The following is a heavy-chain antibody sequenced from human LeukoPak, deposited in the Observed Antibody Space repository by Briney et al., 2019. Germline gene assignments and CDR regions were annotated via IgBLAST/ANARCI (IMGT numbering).Heavy chain of an antibody. Sequence: SQTLSLTCAISGDSVSSNSATWNWIRQSPSRGLEWLGRTYYRSKWNNEYAVSVKSRMSINPDTSKNQFSLQLNSVTPEDTAVYYCARAMRYSGYDSVASAARSIYYFDYWGQGTLVTVSS. CDR3: ARAMRYSGYDSVASAARSIYYFDY. D-gene: IGHD5-12*01. J-gene: IGHJ4*02. CDR2: TYYRSKWNN. CDR1: GDSVSSNSAT. V-gene: IGHV6-1*01.